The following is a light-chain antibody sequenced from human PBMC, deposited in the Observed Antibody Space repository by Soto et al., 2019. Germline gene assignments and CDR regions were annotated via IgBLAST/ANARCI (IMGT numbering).Light chain of an antibody. J-gene: IGKJ1*01. CDR2: DAS. CDR1: QSISNW. Sequence: DIQMTQSPSTLSASVGDRVTITCLASQSISNWVAWYQQKPGRAPKLLIYDASTLESGVPSRFSGSGSGTEFTLTISSLQPDDFATYYCQQYKIYSQTFGQGTRVEI. V-gene: IGKV1-5*01. CDR3: QQYKIYSQT.